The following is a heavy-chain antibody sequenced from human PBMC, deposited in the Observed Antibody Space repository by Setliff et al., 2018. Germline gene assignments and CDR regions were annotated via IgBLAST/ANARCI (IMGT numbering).Heavy chain of an antibody. V-gene: IGHV4-39*01. CDR1: GGSISSSDFY. D-gene: IGHD3-10*01. CDR3: ARHDARGYYYYMDV. Sequence: PSETLSLTCTVSGGSISSSDFYWGWIRQPPGKGLEWIGSIYYSGTTYYNPSLKSPVTISIDTSKNQFSLKLSSVTAADTAIYYCARHDARGYYYYMDVWGEGTTGTVS. J-gene: IGHJ6*03. CDR2: IYYSGTT.